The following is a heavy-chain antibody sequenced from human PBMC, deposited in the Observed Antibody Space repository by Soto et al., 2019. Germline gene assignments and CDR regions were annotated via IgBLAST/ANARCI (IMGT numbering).Heavy chain of an antibody. CDR3: VRSGDNYNLLDY. CDR2: SSNSGSFT. V-gene: IGHV3-11*06. CDR1: GFTFSDHY. Sequence: GGSLRLSCAASGFTFSDHYMSWIRQAPGKGLERIGYSSNSGSFTRYADSVKGRFSISRDNAKNSLYLQINSLRGDDTAIYYCVRSGDNYNLLDYWGQGTPVTRLL. J-gene: IGHJ4*02. D-gene: IGHD1-1*01.